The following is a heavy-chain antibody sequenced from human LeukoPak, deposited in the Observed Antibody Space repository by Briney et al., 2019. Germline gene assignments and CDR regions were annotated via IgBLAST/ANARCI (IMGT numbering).Heavy chain of an antibody. J-gene: IGHJ6*02. Sequence: PGGSLRLSCAASGFTFSSYAMHWVRQAPGKGLEWVAVISYDGSNKYYADSVKGRFTISRDNSKNTLYLQMNSLRAKDTAVYYCARCKGVPYGMDVWGQGTTVTVSS. V-gene: IGHV3-30-3*01. CDR2: ISYDGSNK. CDR1: GFTFSSYA. CDR3: ARCKGVPYGMDV.